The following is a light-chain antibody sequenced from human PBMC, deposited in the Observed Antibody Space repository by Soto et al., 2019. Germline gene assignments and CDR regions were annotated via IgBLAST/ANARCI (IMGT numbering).Light chain of an antibody. CDR3: QHYNSYSEA. J-gene: IGKJ1*01. Sequence: DIQMTQSPSTLSGSVGDRVTITCRASQTISSWLAWYQQKPGKAPKLLIYKASTLKSGVPSRVSGSGSGTEFTLTISSLQTDDFATDYCQHYNSYSEAFGQGTNVELK. V-gene: IGKV1-5*03. CDR1: QTISSW. CDR2: KAS.